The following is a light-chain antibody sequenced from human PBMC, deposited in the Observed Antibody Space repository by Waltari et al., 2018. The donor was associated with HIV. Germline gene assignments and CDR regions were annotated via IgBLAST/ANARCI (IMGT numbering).Light chain of an antibody. CDR2: QDK. CDR1: KLDDKS. J-gene: IGLJ1*01. CDR3: EAWDSSADSYV. Sequence: SHDLTQPPSVSVSPGQTATITCSGDKLDDKSSSWFQQRPGQSPVLVIYQDKKRPSGIPERFSGSKSGNTVTLSITGAQGLDEADYYCEAWDSSADSYVFGGGTKVTVL. V-gene: IGLV3-1*01.